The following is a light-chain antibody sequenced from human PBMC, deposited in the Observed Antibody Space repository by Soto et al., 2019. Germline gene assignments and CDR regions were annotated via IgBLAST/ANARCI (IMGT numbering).Light chain of an antibody. CDR3: QQYKDWPPLI. J-gene: IGKJ4*01. CDR1: QTINSN. Sequence: EILMTQSPLPLSVSPGEGATLSCRASQTINSNLAWYQQRPGQAPRVLIYGAANRASGIHDRVSGSGSGTDFTLTINSLEADDFAVYYCQQYKDWPPLIFGGGTRVESK. V-gene: IGKV3D-15*01. CDR2: GAA.